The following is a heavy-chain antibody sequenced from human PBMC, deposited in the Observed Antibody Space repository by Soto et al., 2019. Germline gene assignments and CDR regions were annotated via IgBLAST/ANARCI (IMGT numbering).Heavy chain of an antibody. CDR3: ARQPAPREYIDY. CDR2: IYYSGST. Sequence: SGTLSLTCTVAGGSISSYYWSWIRQPPGKGLEWIGYIYYSGSTNYNPSLKSRVTISVDTSKNQFSLKLSSVTAADTAVYYCARQPAPREYIDYWGQGTLVTVSS. J-gene: IGHJ4*02. D-gene: IGHD5-12*01. CDR1: GGSISSYY. V-gene: IGHV4-59*01.